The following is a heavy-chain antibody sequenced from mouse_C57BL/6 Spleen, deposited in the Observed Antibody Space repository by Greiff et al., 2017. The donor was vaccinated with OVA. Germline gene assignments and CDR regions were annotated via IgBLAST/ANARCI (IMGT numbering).Heavy chain of an antibody. CDR3: ATFITTVVAPHFDY. V-gene: IGHV1-82*01. CDR2: IYPGDGDT. Sequence: VKLVESGPELMKPGASVKISCKASGYAFSSSWMNWVKQRPGKGLEWIGRIYPGDGDTNYNGKFKGKATLTADKSSSTAYMQLSSLTSEDSAVYFCATFITTVVAPHFDYWGQGTTLTVSS. J-gene: IGHJ2*01. CDR1: GYAFSSSW. D-gene: IGHD1-1*01.